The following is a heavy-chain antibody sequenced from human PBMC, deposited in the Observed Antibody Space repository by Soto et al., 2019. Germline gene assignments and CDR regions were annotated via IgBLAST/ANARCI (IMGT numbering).Heavy chain of an antibody. CDR2: FDPEDGET. D-gene: IGHD1-20*01. J-gene: IGHJ4*02. V-gene: IGHV1-24*01. CDR3: AVLAITGTLFDY. CDR1: GYTLTELS. Sequence: ASVKVSCKVSGYTLTELSMQWVRQAPGKGLEWRGGFDPEDGETIYAQKFQGRVTMTEDTSTDTAYMERSSLRSEDTAVYYCAVLAITGTLFDYWGQGTLVTVSS.